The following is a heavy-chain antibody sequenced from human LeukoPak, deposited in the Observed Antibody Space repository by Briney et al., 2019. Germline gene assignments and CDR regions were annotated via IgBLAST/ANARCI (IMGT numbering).Heavy chain of an antibody. D-gene: IGHD6-19*01. J-gene: IGHJ5*01. CDR3: AKVDGYNSGWYDS. V-gene: IGHV3-9*01. CDR1: GFTFDDYG. Sequence: GRSLRLSCAASGFTFDDYGMHWVRQPPGKGLEWVSGISWNSGNIGYADSVKGRFTISRVNAKNSLYLQMDILKPEDTAFYYCAKVDGYNSGWYDSWGQGTLVTVSS. CDR2: ISWNSGNI.